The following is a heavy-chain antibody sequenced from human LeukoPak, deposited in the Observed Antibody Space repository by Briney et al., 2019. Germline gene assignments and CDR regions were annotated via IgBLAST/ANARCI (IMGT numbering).Heavy chain of an antibody. Sequence: GGSLRLSCAASGLTFSSCEMNWVRQAPGKGLEWVSYISTSGNSIKYADSVKGRFTASRDNAKNSLYLQMNSLRVEDTAVYYCAREQSRCGGDCNDYWGQGTLVTVSS. CDR3: AREQSRCGGDCNDY. CDR2: ISTSGNSI. CDR1: GLTFSSCE. J-gene: IGHJ4*02. V-gene: IGHV3-48*03. D-gene: IGHD2-21*02.